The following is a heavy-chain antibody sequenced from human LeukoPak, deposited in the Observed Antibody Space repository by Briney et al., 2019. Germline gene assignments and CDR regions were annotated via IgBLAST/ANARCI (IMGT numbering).Heavy chain of an antibody. J-gene: IGHJ3*02. CDR2: IYHSGST. V-gene: IGHV4-30-2*01. Sequence: SQTLSLTCAVSGGSISSGGYSWSWIRQPPGKGLEWIGYIYHSGSTYYNPSLKSRVTISVDRSKNQFSLKLSSVTAADTAVYYCARDRRGHQSAFQAAFDIWGQGTMVTVSS. CDR1: GGSISSGGYS. CDR3: ARDRRGHQSAFQAAFDI. D-gene: IGHD2-2*01.